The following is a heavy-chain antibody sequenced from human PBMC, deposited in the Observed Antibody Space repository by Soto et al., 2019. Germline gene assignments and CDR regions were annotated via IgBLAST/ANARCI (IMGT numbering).Heavy chain of an antibody. CDR3: AREDYDRSGYSHTHKFDP. D-gene: IGHD3-22*01. V-gene: IGHV1-18*01. CDR1: GYTFTSYG. J-gene: IGHJ5*02. Sequence: ASVKVSCKASGYTFTSYGISWVRQAPGQGLEWMGWISAYNGNTNYAQKLQGRVTMTTDTSTSTAYMELRSLRSDDTAVYYCAREDYDRSGYSHTHKFDPWGQGTLVTVSS. CDR2: ISAYNGNT.